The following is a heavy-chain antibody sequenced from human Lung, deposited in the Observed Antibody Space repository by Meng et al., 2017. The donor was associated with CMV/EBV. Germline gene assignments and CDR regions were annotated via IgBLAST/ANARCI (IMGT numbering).Heavy chain of an antibody. V-gene: IGHV1-46*01. CDR2: INPSGGDT. Sequence: SCKASGYTCTTYYLHWVRPAPGQGLEWMGIINPSGGDTSYAQRFQGRVTMTRDTSTSTVYMELSSLRSEDTAMYYCARANYFEWFDPWGQGTLVTVSS. CDR1: GYTCTTYY. CDR3: ARANYFEWFDP. D-gene: IGHD2/OR15-2a*01. J-gene: IGHJ5*02.